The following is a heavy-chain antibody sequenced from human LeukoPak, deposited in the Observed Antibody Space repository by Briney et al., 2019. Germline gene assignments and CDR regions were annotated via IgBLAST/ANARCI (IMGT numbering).Heavy chain of an antibody. J-gene: IGHJ4*02. CDR1: GFTFSNYS. V-gene: IGHV3-21*01. D-gene: IGHD6-13*01. Sequence: GGSLRLSCAASGFTFSNYSMNWVRQAPGKGLEWVSSISSSSSYIYYADSVKGRFTISRDNAKNSLYLQMNSLRAEDTAVYYCARDQLAAAGTFDYWGQGTLVTVSS. CDR3: ARDQLAAAGTFDY. CDR2: ISSSSSYI.